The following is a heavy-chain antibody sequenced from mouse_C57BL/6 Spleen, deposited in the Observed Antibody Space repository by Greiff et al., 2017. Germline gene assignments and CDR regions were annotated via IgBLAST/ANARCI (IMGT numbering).Heavy chain of an antibody. V-gene: IGHV1-85*01. J-gene: IGHJ1*03. D-gene: IGHD2-4*01. Sequence: QVQLKESGPELVKPGASVKLSCKASGYTFTSYDINWVKQRPGQGLEWIGWIYPRDGSTKYNEKFKGKATLTVDTSSSTAYMELHSLTSEDSAVYFCANDYSWYFDVWGTGTTVTVSS. CDR3: ANDYSWYFDV. CDR2: IYPRDGST. CDR1: GYTFTSYD.